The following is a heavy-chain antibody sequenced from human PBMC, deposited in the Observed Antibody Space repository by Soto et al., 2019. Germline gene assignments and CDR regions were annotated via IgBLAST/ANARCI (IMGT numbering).Heavy chain of an antibody. CDR2: ISGSGGST. D-gene: IGHD3-3*01. CDR3: AKPYDFWSGYYRANFGY. Sequence: PGGSLRLSCAASGFTFSSYAMSWVRQAPGKGLEWVSAISGSGGSTYYADSVKGRFTISRDNSKNTLYLQMNSLRAEDTAVYYCAKPYDFWSGYYRANFGYWGQGTLVTVSS. CDR1: GFTFSSYA. V-gene: IGHV3-23*01. J-gene: IGHJ4*02.